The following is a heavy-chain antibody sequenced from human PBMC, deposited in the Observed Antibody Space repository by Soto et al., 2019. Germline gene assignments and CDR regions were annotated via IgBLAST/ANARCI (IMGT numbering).Heavy chain of an antibody. V-gene: IGHV1-69*13. CDR3: ARDYHYARDAFDI. D-gene: IGHD3-22*01. CDR1: GVTFSSYA. Sequence: ASVKVSCKASGVTFSSYAISWVRQAPGQGLEWMGGIIPIFGTANYAQKFQGRVTITADESTSTAYMELSSLRSEDTAVYYCARDYHYARDAFDIWGQGTRVTVSS. J-gene: IGHJ3*02. CDR2: IIPIFGTA.